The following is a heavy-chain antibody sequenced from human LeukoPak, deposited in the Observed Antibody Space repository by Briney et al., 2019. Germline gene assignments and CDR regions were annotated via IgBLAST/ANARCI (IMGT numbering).Heavy chain of an antibody. Sequence: SETLSLTCTVSGGSISSSSYYWGWISQPPGKGLEWIGSIYYSGSTYYNPSLKSRVTISVDTSKNQFSLKLSSVTAADTAVYYCARDQVKRGLVGFDYWGQGTLVTVSS. CDR3: ARDQVKRGLVGFDY. V-gene: IGHV4-39*07. D-gene: IGHD2-8*02. J-gene: IGHJ4*02. CDR2: IYYSGST. CDR1: GGSISSSSYY.